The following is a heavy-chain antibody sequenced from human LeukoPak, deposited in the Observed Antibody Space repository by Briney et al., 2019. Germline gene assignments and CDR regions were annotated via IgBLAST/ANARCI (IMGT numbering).Heavy chain of an antibody. CDR1: GFTFSSYS. Sequence: KPGGSLRLSCAASGFTFSSYSMNWVRQAPGKGLEWVSSISSSSSYIYYADSVKGRFTISRDNAKNSLYLQMNSLRAEDTAVYYCASWFSSGWSDAFDIWGQGTMVTVSS. CDR3: ASWFSSGWSDAFDI. J-gene: IGHJ3*02. V-gene: IGHV3-21*01. D-gene: IGHD6-19*01. CDR2: ISSSSSYI.